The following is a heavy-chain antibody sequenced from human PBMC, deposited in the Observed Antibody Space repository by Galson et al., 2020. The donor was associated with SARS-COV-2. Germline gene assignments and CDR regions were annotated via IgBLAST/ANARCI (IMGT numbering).Heavy chain of an antibody. CDR3: ARRGGYSYGYYNYYYGMDV. CDR1: GGSFSGYY. Sequence: SETLSITCAVYGGSFSGYYWSWIRQPPGKGLEWIGEINHSGSTNYNPSLKSRVTISVDTSKNQFSLKLSSVTAADTAVYYCARRGGYSYGYYNYYYGMDVWGQGTTVTVSS. J-gene: IGHJ6*02. D-gene: IGHD5-18*01. CDR2: INHSGST. V-gene: IGHV4-34*01.